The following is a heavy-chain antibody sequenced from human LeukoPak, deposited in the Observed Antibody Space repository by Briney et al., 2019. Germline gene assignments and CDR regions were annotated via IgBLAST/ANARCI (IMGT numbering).Heavy chain of an antibody. CDR2: MNPNSGNT. Sequence: GASVKVSCKASGYSFTSYDINWVRQATGQGLGWMGWMNPNSGNTGYAQKFQGRVTMTRNTSISTAYMELSSLRSEDTAVYYCARGLRRGYSSGWSPAAYWGQGTLVTVSS. CDR3: ARGLRRGYSSGWSPAAY. V-gene: IGHV1-8*01. J-gene: IGHJ4*02. CDR1: GYSFTSYD. D-gene: IGHD6-19*01.